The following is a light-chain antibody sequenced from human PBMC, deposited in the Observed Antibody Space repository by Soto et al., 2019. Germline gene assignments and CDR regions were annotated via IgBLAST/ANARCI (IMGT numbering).Light chain of an antibody. CDR2: DVS. V-gene: IGKV3-11*01. J-gene: IGKJ1*01. Sequence: DIVLTQSPATLSLSPGERATLSCRASQSVGTYLVWYQHKPGQAPRLLIHDVSNRATGIPARFSGSGSGTDCTLTISSLEPEDFAVYYCHQRRDWPRTFGQGTKVEIK. CDR3: HQRRDWPRT. CDR1: QSVGTY.